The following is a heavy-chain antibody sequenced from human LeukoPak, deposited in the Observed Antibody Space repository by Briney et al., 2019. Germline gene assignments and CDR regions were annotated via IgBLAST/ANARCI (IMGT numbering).Heavy chain of an antibody. CDR3: ARESSSWYGAFDI. CDR1: GFTFSDYY. Sequence: GGSLRPSCAASGFTFSDYYMSWIRQAPGKGLEWVSYISSSGSTIYYADSVKGRFTISRDNAKNSLYLQMNSLRAEDTAVYYCARESSSWYGAFDIWGQGTMVTVSS. V-gene: IGHV3-11*04. J-gene: IGHJ3*02. D-gene: IGHD6-13*01. CDR2: ISSSGSTI.